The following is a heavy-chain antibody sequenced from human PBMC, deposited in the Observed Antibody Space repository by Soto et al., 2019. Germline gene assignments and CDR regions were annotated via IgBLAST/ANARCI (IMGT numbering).Heavy chain of an antibody. CDR1: GYTFTGYY. J-gene: IGHJ5*02. CDR3: ARGPDIVVVPAAIVGADWFDP. D-gene: IGHD2-2*02. V-gene: IGHV1-2*04. Sequence: QVQLVQSGAEVKKPGASVKVSCTASGYTFTGYYMHWVRQAPGQGLEWMGWINPNSGGTNYAQKFQGWVTMTRDTSISTAYMELSRLRSDDTAVYYCARGPDIVVVPAAIVGADWFDPWGQGTLVTVSS. CDR2: INPNSGGT.